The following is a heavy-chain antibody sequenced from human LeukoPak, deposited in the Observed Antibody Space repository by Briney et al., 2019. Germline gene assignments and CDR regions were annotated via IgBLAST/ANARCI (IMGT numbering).Heavy chain of an antibody. Sequence: GGSLRLSCAASGFTFSSYGMHWVRQAPGKGLEWVAVISYDGSNKYYADSVKGRFTISRDNSKNTLYLQMNSLRAEDTAVYYCAKDGPAVARVARGMDVWGQGTTVTVSS. J-gene: IGHJ6*02. CDR3: AKDGPAVARVARGMDV. CDR2: ISYDGSNK. D-gene: IGHD2-15*01. V-gene: IGHV3-30*18. CDR1: GFTFSSYG.